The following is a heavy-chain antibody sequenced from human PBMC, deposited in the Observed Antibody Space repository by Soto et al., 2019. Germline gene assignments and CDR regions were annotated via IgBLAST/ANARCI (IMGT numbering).Heavy chain of an antibody. D-gene: IGHD5-18*01. Sequence: SETLSLTCTVSGGSISSYSWSWIRQPPGKGLEWIGYIYYSGSTNYNPSLKSRVTISVDTSKNQFSLKLSSVTAADTAVYYCARHLLDTAMEGMDVWGQGTTVTVSS. CDR2: IYYSGST. J-gene: IGHJ6*02. CDR3: ARHLLDTAMEGMDV. CDR1: GGSISSYS. V-gene: IGHV4-59*08.